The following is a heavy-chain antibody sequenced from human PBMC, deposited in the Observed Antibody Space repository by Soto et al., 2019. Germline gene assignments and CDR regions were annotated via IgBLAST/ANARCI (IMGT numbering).Heavy chain of an antibody. CDR2: ISGSGGST. D-gene: IGHD3-22*01. J-gene: IGHJ4*02. CDR1: GFTSISYA. V-gene: IGHV3-23*01. Sequence: LRLSCAASGFTSISYAMGWVRQAPAEGLEWVAGISGSGGSTYYADSVKGRFTISRDNSKNTLYLQMNSLIAEDTAVYYYAKPNPGYYYDSSGYYDGDYWGQGTLVTVSS. CDR3: AKPNPGYYYDSSGYYDGDY.